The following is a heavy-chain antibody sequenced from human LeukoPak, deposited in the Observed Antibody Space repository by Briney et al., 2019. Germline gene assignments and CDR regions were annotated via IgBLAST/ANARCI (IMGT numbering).Heavy chain of an antibody. J-gene: IGHJ5*02. V-gene: IGHV3-23*01. D-gene: IGHD3-22*01. Sequence: GGSLRLSCAASGFTFDDFALSWVRQAPGKGLEWVSSISAIGDITHYAESVQGRFTISRDNSRNTLYVQMNSLSVDDTAVYYCAKVKSSLRVVGAWGQGTLVTVSS. CDR2: ISAIGDIT. CDR1: GFTFDDFA. CDR3: AKVKSSLRVVGA.